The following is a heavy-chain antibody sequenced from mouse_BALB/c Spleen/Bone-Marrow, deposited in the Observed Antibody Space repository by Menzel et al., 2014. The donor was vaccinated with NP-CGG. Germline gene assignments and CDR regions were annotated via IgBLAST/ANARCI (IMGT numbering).Heavy chain of an antibody. CDR2: ISYSGST. Sequence: EVQVVESGPSLVKPSQTLSLTCSVTGDSITSGYWNWVRKFPGNKLEYMGYISYSGSTYYNPSLKSRISITRDTSKNQYYLQMNSVTTEDTATYYCARYKGYYDHDGDYFDYWGQGTTLTVSS. J-gene: IGHJ2*01. CDR1: GDSITSGY. V-gene: IGHV3-8*02. CDR3: ARYKGYYDHDGDYFDY. D-gene: IGHD2-4*01.